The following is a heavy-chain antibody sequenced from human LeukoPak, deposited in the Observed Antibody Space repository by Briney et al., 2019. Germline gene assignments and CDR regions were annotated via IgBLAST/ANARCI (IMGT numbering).Heavy chain of an antibody. CDR3: AREWELLYFDY. CDR1: GGSISSSSYY. V-gene: IGHV4-39*02. J-gene: IGHJ4*02. Sequence: PSETLSLTCTVSGGSISSSSYYWGWIRQPPGKGLEWIGSIYYSGSTYYNPSLKSRVTISVDTSKNQFSLKLSSVTAADTAVYYCAREWELLYFDYWGQRTLVTVSS. D-gene: IGHD1-26*01. CDR2: IYYSGST.